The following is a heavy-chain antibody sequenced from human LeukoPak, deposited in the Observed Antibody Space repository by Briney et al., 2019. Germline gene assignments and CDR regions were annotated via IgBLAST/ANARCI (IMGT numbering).Heavy chain of an antibody. Sequence: ASVKVSCKVSGYTLTELSMHWVRQAPGKGLEWMGGFDPEDGETIYAQKFQGRVTMTRDTSTSTVYMELSSLRSEDTAVYYCARVPRSTTPPDYWGQGTLVTVSS. CDR1: GYTLTELS. J-gene: IGHJ4*02. D-gene: IGHD2-2*01. CDR2: FDPEDGET. CDR3: ARVPRSTTPPDY. V-gene: IGHV1-24*01.